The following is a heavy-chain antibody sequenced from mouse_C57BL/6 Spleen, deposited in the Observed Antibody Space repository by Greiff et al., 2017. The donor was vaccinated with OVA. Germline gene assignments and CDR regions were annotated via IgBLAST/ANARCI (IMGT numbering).Heavy chain of an antibody. J-gene: IGHJ1*03. CDR1: GFNIKDYY. CDR3: ARWGGYGSPWSFDV. D-gene: IGHD1-1*01. Sequence: EVKLEESGAELVKPGASVKLSCTASGFNIKDYYMHWVKQRTEQGLEWIGRIDPEDGETKYAAKFKGKATITADTYSNTAYLQLSSLTSEASSVYYWARWGGYGSPWSFDVWGTGTTVTVSS. V-gene: IGHV14-2*01. CDR2: IDPEDGET.